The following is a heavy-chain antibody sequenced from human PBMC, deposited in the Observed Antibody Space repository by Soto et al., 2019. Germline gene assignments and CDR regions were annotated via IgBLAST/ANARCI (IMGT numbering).Heavy chain of an antibody. CDR2: IYYSGGT. CDR3: ARRYGGNLDY. D-gene: IGHD1-26*01. CDR1: GGSISSYY. Sequence: QVQLQESGPGLVKPSETLSLTCTVSGGSISSYYWSWIRQPPGKGLEWIGYIYYSGGTNYNPSLKSRLTISVDSSKNHFSLKLSSVTAADTAVYYCARRYGGNLDYWGQGTLVTVSS. V-gene: IGHV4-59*08. J-gene: IGHJ4*02.